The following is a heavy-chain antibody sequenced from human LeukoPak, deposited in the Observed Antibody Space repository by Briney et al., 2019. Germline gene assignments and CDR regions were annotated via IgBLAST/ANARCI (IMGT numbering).Heavy chain of an antibody. V-gene: IGHV3-73*01. CDR3: TGNRWGF. Sequence: GGSLRLSCAASGFTFSGSTMHWFRQASGEGLEWVGHIRTKPNSYATAYAASVKGRFTISRDDSKNTAYLQMSSLKTENTAMYFCTGNRWGFWGQGTLVTVSS. J-gene: IGHJ4*02. CDR2: IRTKPNSYAT. CDR1: GFTFSGST. D-gene: IGHD2/OR15-2a*01.